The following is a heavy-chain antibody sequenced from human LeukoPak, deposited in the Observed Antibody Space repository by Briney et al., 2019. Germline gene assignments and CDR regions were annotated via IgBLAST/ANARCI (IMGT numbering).Heavy chain of an antibody. J-gene: IGHJ4*02. D-gene: IGHD3-10*01. CDR1: GGSFSGYY. Sequence: SETLSLTCAVYGGSFSGYYWSWIRQPPGKGLEWIGEINHSGSTNYNPSLKSRVTISVDTSKNQFSLKLSSVTAADTAVYYCARVDGSGSYQYYFDYWGQGTLVTVSS. CDR2: INHSGST. V-gene: IGHV4-34*01. CDR3: ARVDGSGSYQYYFDY.